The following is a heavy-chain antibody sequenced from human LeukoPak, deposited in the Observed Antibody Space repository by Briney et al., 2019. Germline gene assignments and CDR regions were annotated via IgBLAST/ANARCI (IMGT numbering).Heavy chain of an antibody. V-gene: IGHV3-21*04. CDR1: GFTFSSYS. Sequence: GGSLRLSCAASGFTFSSYSMNWVRQAPGKGLEWVSSITSSSSYIYYADSVKGRFTISRDNAKNSLYLQMNSLRAEDTAVYYCAKDSIILGLFSFDYWGQGTLVTVSS. CDR2: ITSSSSYI. J-gene: IGHJ4*02. D-gene: IGHD3-3*01. CDR3: AKDSIILGLFSFDY.